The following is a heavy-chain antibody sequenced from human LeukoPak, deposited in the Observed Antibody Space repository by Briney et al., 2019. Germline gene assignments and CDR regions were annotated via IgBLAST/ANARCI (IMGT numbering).Heavy chain of an antibody. D-gene: IGHD3-10*01. CDR3: ARSGIKMVRGVIIKSPYHMDV. CDR2: ISSSNSYI. Sequence: GGSLRLSCAASGFTFSNYTMNWVRQAPGKGLEWVSSISSSNSYIYYADSVKGRFTISRDDAKNSLSLQMNSLRVEDTAVYYCARSGIKMVRGVIIKSPYHMDVWGKGTTVTVSS. V-gene: IGHV3-21*01. J-gene: IGHJ6*03. CDR1: GFTFSNYT.